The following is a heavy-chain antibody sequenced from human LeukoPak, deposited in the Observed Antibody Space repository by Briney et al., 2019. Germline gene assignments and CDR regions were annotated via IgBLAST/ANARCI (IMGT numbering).Heavy chain of an antibody. D-gene: IGHD5-18*01. J-gene: IGHJ4*02. CDR2: IKEDGSEK. Sequence: GGSLRLSCAASGFTFSRYWMSWVRQAPGKRLEWVANIKEDGSEKYYVDSVKGRFTISRDNAKNSLYLQMNSLRAEDTAVYYCAKVDNYGYGFLDFWGQGTLVTVSS. V-gene: IGHV3-7*01. CDR1: GFTFSRYW. CDR3: AKVDNYGYGFLDF.